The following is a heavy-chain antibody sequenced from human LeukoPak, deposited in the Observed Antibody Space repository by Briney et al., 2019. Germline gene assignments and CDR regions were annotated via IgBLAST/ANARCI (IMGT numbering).Heavy chain of an antibody. CDR2: ISGSGGNT. D-gene: IGHD2-15*01. V-gene: IGHV3-23*01. Sequence: PGRSLRLSCAASGFTFSSYAMHWVRQAAGKGLEWVSSISGSGGNTYYPDSVKGRFTVSRDNSKDTLFLQMNSLRAEDTAVYYCARYCSGLSCYSGLYWGQGTLVTVSS. J-gene: IGHJ4*02. CDR3: ARYCSGLSCYSGLY. CDR1: GFTFSSYA.